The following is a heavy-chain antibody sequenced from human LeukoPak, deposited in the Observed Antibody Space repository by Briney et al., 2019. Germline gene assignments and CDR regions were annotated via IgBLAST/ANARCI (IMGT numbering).Heavy chain of an antibody. J-gene: IGHJ6*03. Sequence: GASVKVSCNASGYTFTIYYIHWVRQAPGQGLEWMGLINPSGGSTNYAQKFQGRVTMTRDTSTSTVYMELSSLRSEDTAVYYCARGPRITLIRGGQWYYYMDVWGKGTTVTISS. CDR2: INPSGGST. CDR3: ARGPRITLIRGGQWYYYMDV. V-gene: IGHV1-46*01. D-gene: IGHD3-10*01. CDR1: GYTFTIYY.